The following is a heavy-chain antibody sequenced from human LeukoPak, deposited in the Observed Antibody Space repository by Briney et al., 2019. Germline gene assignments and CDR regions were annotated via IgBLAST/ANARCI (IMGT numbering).Heavy chain of an antibody. CDR2: ISPAGGTT. CDR1: GFTFSSEA. J-gene: IGHJ4*02. D-gene: IGHD6-13*01. V-gene: IGHV3-23*01. CDR3: TKVRSGSSSWALRVFDY. Sequence: GGSLRLSCAVSGFTFSSEAMGWVRQLPGGGLEWVSTISPAGGTTYYAESMKGRFTISRDNSKSTLYLQMNSLRVEDTAVYYCTKVRSGSSSWALRVFDYWGQGALVIVSS.